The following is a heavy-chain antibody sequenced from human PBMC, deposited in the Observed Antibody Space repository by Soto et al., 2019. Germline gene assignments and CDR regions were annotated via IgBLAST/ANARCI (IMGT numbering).Heavy chain of an antibody. Sequence: EVQLVESGGGLVKPGGSLRLSCVVSGFDFSDFSINWVRQAPGKGLEWVSSISPRSDYIYYTDSVKGRFTVSRDNAKKSMLRQMSSLRGDDTAVYYCVREKRHNLLGGRFGMDVGGQGTTVSVSS. V-gene: IGHV3-21*02. D-gene: IGHD1-26*01. CDR1: GFDFSDFS. CDR3: VREKRHNLLGGRFGMDV. J-gene: IGHJ6*02. CDR2: ISPRSDYI.